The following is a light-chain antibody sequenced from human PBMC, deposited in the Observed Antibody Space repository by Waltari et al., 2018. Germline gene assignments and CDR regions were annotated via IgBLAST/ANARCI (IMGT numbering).Light chain of an antibody. CDR1: SSNLGSGYD. V-gene: IGLV1-40*01. Sequence: QSVLTQPPSLSGAPGQRVTISCTGSSSNLGSGYDVHWYQQLPGTAPKLLIYGTSNRPSGFPDRFSGSRSGTSASLAITGLQAEDEADYYCQSYDNSLSGAWVFGGGTKLTVL. CDR2: GTS. J-gene: IGLJ3*02. CDR3: QSYDNSLSGAWV.